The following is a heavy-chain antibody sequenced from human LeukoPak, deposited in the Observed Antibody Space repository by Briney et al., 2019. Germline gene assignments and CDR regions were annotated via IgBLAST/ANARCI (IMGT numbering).Heavy chain of an antibody. CDR1: GGTFSSYA. CDR2: IIPILGIA. CDR3: ARGHYYGSGSYYQGGLDY. J-gene: IGHJ4*02. V-gene: IGHV1-69*04. Sequence: SVTVSCKASGGTFSSYAISWVRQAPGQGLEWMGRIIPILGIANYAQKFQGRVKITADKSTSTAYMELSSLRSEDTAVYYCARGHYYGSGSYYQGGLDYWGQGTLVTVSS. D-gene: IGHD3-10*01.